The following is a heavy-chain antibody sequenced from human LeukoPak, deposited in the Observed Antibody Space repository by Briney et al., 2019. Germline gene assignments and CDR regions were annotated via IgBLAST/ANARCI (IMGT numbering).Heavy chain of an antibody. CDR3: ARQKGRWLWAYDI. D-gene: IGHD3-16*01. CDR1: DGAISSGDYY. CDR2: ITYNGNT. Sequence: SGTLSLTCTVSDGAISSGDYYWGWIRQPPGKGLEWIGSITYNGNTYYNPSLKSRVTISVDTAKNKFSLDLYSVTAADTSIVYCARQKGRWLWAYDIWGQGTVVTVSS. J-gene: IGHJ3*02. V-gene: IGHV4-39*01.